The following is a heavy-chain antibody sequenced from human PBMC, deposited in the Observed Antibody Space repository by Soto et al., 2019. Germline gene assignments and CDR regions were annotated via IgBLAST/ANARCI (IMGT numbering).Heavy chain of an antibody. Sequence: PGASVKVSCKVSGYTLTELSMHWVRQAPGKGLEWMGGFDPEDGETIYAQKFQGRVTMTEDTSTDTAYMELSRLRSDDTAVYYCATGGIAAADYGMDVWGQGTTVTVSS. D-gene: IGHD6-13*01. V-gene: IGHV1-24*01. CDR3: ATGGIAAADYGMDV. CDR1: GYTLTELS. J-gene: IGHJ6*02. CDR2: FDPEDGET.